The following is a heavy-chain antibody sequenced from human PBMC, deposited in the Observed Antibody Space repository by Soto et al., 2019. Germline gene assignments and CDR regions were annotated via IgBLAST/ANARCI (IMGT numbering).Heavy chain of an antibody. CDR3: ASGGSTVTTHHAFDI. Sequence: LQLQASGSGLVKPSQTLSLTCAVSGGSISSGDYSWSWIRQPPGKGLEWIGYIYPSGSTYYNPSLKSRVTISVGRSKNQFSLKLSSVTAADTAVYYCASGGSTVTTHHAFDIWGQGTMVTVSS. J-gene: IGHJ3*02. CDR1: GGSISSGDYS. D-gene: IGHD4-17*01. CDR2: IYPSGST. V-gene: IGHV4-30-2*01.